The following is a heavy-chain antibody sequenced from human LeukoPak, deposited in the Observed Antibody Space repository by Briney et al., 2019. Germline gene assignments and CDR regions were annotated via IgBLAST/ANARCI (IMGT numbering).Heavy chain of an antibody. D-gene: IGHD3-22*01. J-gene: IGHJ4*02. CDR2: INHSGST. V-gene: IGHV4-34*01. CDR1: GGSFSGYY. Sequence: SETLSLTCAVSGGSFSGYYWSWIRQPPGKGLEWMGEINHSGSTNYNPSLKSRVIISVDTSKNQFSLKLSSVTAADTAVYYCARAGERGYYYDSSGSPVDYWGQGTLVTVSS. CDR3: ARAGERGYYYDSSGSPVDY.